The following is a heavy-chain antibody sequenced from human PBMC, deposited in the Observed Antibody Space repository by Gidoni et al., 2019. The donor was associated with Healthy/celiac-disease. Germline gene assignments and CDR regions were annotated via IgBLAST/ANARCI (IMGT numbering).Heavy chain of an antibody. CDR2: ISWNSGSI. Sequence: EVQLLGSGGGLVQPGRSLRLSCAASGSTLVDYAMHWVRQAPGKGLEWVSGISWNSGSIGYADSVKGRFTISRDNAKNSLYLQMNSLRAEDTALYYCAKAPVIWDPYYFDYWGQGTLVTVSS. CDR1: GSTLVDYA. J-gene: IGHJ4*02. D-gene: IGHD3-16*02. V-gene: IGHV3-9*01. CDR3: AKAPVIWDPYYFDY.